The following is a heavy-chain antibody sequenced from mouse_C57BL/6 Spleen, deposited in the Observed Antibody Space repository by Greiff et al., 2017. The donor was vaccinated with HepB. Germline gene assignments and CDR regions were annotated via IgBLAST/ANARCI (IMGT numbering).Heavy chain of an antibody. D-gene: IGHD2-10*02. Sequence: VQGVESGPELVKPGASVKISCKASGYAFSSSWMNWVKQRPGKGLEWIGRIYPGDGDTNYNGKFKGKATLTADKSSSTAYMQLSSLTSEDSAVYDCAREYGNIDYWGQGTTITVSS. CDR2: IYPGDGDT. V-gene: IGHV1-82*01. CDR1: GYAFSSSW. CDR3: AREYGNIDY. J-gene: IGHJ2*01.